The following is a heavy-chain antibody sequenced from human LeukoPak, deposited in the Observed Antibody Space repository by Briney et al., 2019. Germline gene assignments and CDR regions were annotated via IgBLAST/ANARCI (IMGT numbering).Heavy chain of an antibody. D-gene: IGHD1-1*01. CDR1: AYTFTGYY. J-gene: IGHJ6*03. CDR2: INPNSGGT. Sequence: ASVKVSCKASAYTFTGYYVHWVRQAPGQGLEWMGWINPNSGGTNYAQKFQGRVTMTRDTSISTAYMELSRLRSDDTAEYYCAKDFTSGTRYFYYYMDVWGRGTTVTVSS. CDR3: AKDFTSGTRYFYYYMDV. V-gene: IGHV1-2*02.